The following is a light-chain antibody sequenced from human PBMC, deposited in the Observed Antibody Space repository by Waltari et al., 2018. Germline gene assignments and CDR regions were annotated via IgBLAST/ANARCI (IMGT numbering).Light chain of an antibody. J-gene: IGKJ2*01. CDR3: QQYGNSRYT. Sequence: EIVLTQSPGTLSLSPGERATLSCRASQSVSDNYLAWYQQKPGQPPRVLIYGASSRASGTPDRFSASGSGTDFTLTISRLEPEDFAVYYCQQYGNSRYTFGQGTKLEIK. CDR2: GAS. CDR1: QSVSDNY. V-gene: IGKV3-20*01.